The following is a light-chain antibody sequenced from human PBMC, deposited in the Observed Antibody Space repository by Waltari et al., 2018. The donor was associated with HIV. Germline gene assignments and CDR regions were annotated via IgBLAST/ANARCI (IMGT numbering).Light chain of an antibody. CDR3: QQSFSSPFT. Sequence: DIQVTQSPSSLSASVGDRVTITCRASQSISSFLNWYQQKPGKAPKLLIYAASSLQSGVPSRFTGSGSGTDFTLTISSLQPEEFATYYCQQSFSSPFTFGGGTKVEIK. CDR1: QSISSF. CDR2: AAS. J-gene: IGKJ4*01. V-gene: IGKV1-39*01.